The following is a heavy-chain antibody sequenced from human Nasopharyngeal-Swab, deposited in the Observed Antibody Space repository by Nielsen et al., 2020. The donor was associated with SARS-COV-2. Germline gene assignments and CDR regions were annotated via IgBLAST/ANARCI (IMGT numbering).Heavy chain of an antibody. Sequence: SGPTLVKPTQTLTLTCTFSGFSLSASGVGVGWIRQPPGKALEWLARIDWDDDKYYNTSLKTRLTISKDTSKNQVVLTMTNMDPVDTATYYCARTRYSSGWVDYWGQGTLVTVSS. CDR2: IDWDDDK. CDR3: ARTRYSSGWVDY. J-gene: IGHJ4*02. V-gene: IGHV2-70*11. D-gene: IGHD6-19*01. CDR1: GFSLSASGVG.